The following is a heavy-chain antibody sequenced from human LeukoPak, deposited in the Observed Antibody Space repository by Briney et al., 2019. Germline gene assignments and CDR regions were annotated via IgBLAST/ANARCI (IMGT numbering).Heavy chain of an antibody. J-gene: IGHJ4*02. CDR2: ISSSSSYI. Sequence: GGSLRLSCAASGFTFSSYGMSWVRQAPGKGLEWVSSISSSSSYIYYADSVKGRFTISRDNAKNSLYLQMNSLRAEDTAVYYCARSSGSYDRFDYWGQGTLVTVSS. D-gene: IGHD3-10*01. CDR3: ARSSGSYDRFDY. CDR1: GFTFSSYG. V-gene: IGHV3-21*01.